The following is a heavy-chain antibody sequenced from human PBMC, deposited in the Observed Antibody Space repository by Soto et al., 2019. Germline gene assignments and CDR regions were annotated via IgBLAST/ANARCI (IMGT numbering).Heavy chain of an antibody. CDR1: EDTFTRYV. CDR3: ARIAVAGTNGYYYYGMDV. CDR2: INAGNGNT. J-gene: IGHJ6*02. D-gene: IGHD6-19*01. Sequence: ASVKVSCKASEDTFTRYVIHWVRQAPGQRLEWMGWINAGNGNTKYSQNFQGRVTITRDASASTAYMELSSLRSEDTAVYYCARIAVAGTNGYYYYGMDVWGQGPTVTVSS. V-gene: IGHV1-3*01.